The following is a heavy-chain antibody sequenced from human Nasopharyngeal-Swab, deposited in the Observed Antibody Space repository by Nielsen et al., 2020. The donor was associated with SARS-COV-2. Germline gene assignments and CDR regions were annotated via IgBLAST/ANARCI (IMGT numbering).Heavy chain of an antibody. CDR3: ARGEVTTMGY. Sequence: GESLKISCAASGFTFSSYAMSWVRQAPGKGLEWVSSISSSSSYIYYADSVKGRFTISRDNAKNSLYLQMNSLRAEDTAVYYCARGEVTTMGYWGQGTLVTVSS. D-gene: IGHD4-17*01. CDR1: GFTFSSYA. J-gene: IGHJ4*02. CDR2: ISSSSSYI. V-gene: IGHV3-21*01.